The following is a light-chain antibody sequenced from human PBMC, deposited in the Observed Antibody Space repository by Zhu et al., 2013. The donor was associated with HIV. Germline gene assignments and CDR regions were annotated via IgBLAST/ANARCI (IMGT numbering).Light chain of an antibody. J-gene: IGKJ2*01. CDR2: ATS. CDR1: QSVGSNF. V-gene: IGKV3-20*01. CDR3: QQFGTLSAYT. Sequence: IVLTQSPDTLSLSPGERATLSCRASQSVGSNFLAWYQQKPGQAPTLLIYATSRRATGIPDRFSGSGSGTDFTLTINGLEPEDFAVYFCQQFGTLSAYTFGQGTKLEIK.